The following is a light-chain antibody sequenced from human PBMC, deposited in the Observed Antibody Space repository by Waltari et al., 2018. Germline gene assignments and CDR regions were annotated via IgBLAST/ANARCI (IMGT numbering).Light chain of an antibody. V-gene: IGLV4-69*01. J-gene: IGLJ3*02. CDR2: VNSDGSH. Sequence: QLVLTQSPSASASLGASVKLTCTLSSGHSTNVIAWLQKRPEKGPRFVMKVNSDGSHSKGDEIPDRFSGSSSGAGRYLTISSRQSEDEADYYCQTGGHGTWVFGGGTKLTVL. CDR3: QTGGHGTWV. CDR1: SGHSTNV.